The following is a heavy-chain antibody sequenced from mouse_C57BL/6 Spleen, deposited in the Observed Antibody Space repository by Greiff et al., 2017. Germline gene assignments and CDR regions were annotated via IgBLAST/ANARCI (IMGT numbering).Heavy chain of an antibody. V-gene: IGHV1-55*01. CDR1: GYTFTSYW. J-gene: IGHJ4*01. D-gene: IGHD2-14*01. CDR2: IYPGSGST. Sequence: QVQLQQPGAELVKPGASVKMSCKASGYTFTSYWITWVKQRPGQGLEWIGDIYPGSGSTNYNEKFKSKATLTVDTSSSTAYMQLSSLTSEDSAVXYCAREPEAVRRGDMDYWGQGTSVTVSS. CDR3: AREPEAVRRGDMDY.